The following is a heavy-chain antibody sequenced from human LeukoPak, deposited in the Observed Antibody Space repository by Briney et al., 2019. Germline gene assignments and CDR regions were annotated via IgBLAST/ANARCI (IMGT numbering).Heavy chain of an antibody. J-gene: IGHJ4*02. CDR3: ARDLPGYSSSWFSE. V-gene: IGHV1-2*02. Sequence: ASVEVSCKASGYIFIGYYMHWVRQAPGQGLEWMGWINPNGGATKYAQKFQGRVSMTRDTSVSTAYLEVNRLRSDDTAVYYCARDLPGYSSSWFSEWGQGTRVTVSS. D-gene: IGHD6-13*01. CDR1: GYIFIGYY. CDR2: INPNGGAT.